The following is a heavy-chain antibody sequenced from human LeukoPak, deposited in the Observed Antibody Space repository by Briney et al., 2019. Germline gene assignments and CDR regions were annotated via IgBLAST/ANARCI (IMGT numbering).Heavy chain of an antibody. CDR1: GFTFSSYA. D-gene: IGHD6-13*01. J-gene: IGHJ5*02. V-gene: IGHV3-30*04. Sequence: PGGSLRLSRAASGFTFSSYAMHWVRQAPGKGLEWVAVISYDGSNKYYADSVKGRFTISRDNSKNTLYLQMNSLRAEDTAVYYCAREFIAAAGAFDPWGQGTLVTVSS. CDR2: ISYDGSNK. CDR3: AREFIAAAGAFDP.